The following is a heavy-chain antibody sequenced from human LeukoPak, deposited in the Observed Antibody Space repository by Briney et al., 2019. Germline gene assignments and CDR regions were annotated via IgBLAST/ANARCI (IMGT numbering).Heavy chain of an antibody. D-gene: IGHD2-2*01. CDR2: INHSGST. Sequence: PSETLSLTCAVYGGSFSGYYWSWIRQPPGKGQEWIGEINHSGSTNYNPSLKSRVTISVDTSKNQFSLKLSSVTAADTAVYYCARDMRRYCSSTSCPPSDPWGQGTLVTVSS. CDR1: GGSFSGYY. V-gene: IGHV4-34*01. CDR3: ARDMRRYCSSTSCPPSDP. J-gene: IGHJ5*02.